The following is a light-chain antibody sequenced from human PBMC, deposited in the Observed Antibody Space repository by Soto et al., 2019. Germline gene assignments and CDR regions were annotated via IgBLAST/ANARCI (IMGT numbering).Light chain of an antibody. Sequence: EIVMTQSPDTLPVSPGERATLSCRASQTAGSKLAWYQQRPGQAPRLLIYDAVARATGIPARFSGSGSGTEFTLTIDSLQSEDFAVYYCQQQNSWTPITFGQGTRLEIK. CDR2: DAV. CDR3: QQQNSWTPIT. J-gene: IGKJ5*01. V-gene: IGKV3-15*01. CDR1: QTAGSK.